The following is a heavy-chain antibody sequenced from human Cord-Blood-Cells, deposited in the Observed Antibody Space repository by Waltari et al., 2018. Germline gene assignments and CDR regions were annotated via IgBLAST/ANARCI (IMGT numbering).Heavy chain of an antibody. D-gene: IGHD3-3*01. CDR2: INHSGST. V-gene: IGHV4-34*01. CDR3: ASVRGYDFWSGYFNWFDP. CDR1: GGSFSGYY. Sequence: QVQLPQWGAGLLKPSETLSLTCAVYGGSFSGYYWGWSRPPPGKGLEWIGEINHSGSTNSNPSLKSRVTISVDTSKNQFSLKLSSVTAADTAVYYCASVRGYDFWSGYFNWFDPWGQGTLVTVSS. J-gene: IGHJ5*02.